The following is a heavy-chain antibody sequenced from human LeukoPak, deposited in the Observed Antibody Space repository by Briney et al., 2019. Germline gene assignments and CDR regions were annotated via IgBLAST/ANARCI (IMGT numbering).Heavy chain of an antibody. D-gene: IGHD3-22*01. J-gene: IGHJ5*02. CDR1: GFTFSSYS. Sequence: GGSLRLSCAASGFTFSSYSMNWVRQAPGKGLEWVSSISSSGIYIYYADSVKGRFTIFRDNSKNTLHLQMNSLKAEDTAVYYCAREKSDSSGYANWFDPWGQGTLVTVSS. CDR3: AREKSDSSGYANWFDP. V-gene: IGHV3-21*04. CDR2: ISSSGIYI.